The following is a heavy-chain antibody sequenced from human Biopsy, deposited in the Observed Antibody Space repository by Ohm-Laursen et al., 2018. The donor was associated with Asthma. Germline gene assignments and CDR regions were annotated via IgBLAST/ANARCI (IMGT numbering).Heavy chain of an antibody. J-gene: IGHJ4*01. D-gene: IGHD3-22*01. CDR3: AKSADYYDSTDYLDF. V-gene: IGHV3-7*03. CDR1: GFMFRSFG. CDR2: IKHDGSEN. Sequence: SLRLSCSASGFMFRSFGMHWVRQVPGRGLEWVANIKHDGSENNHVDSLKGRFTIPRDNAKNSLYLQMQSLRPEDTAFYYCAKSADYYDSTDYLDFWGRGTLVTVSS.